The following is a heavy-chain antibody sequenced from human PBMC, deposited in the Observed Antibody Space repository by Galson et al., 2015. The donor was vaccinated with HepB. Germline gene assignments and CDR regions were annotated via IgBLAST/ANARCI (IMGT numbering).Heavy chain of an antibody. J-gene: IGHJ6*02. CDR1: GYTFTSYA. V-gene: IGHV1-3*01. Sequence: SVKVSCKASGYTFTSYAMHWVRQAPGQRLEWMGWINAGNGNTKYSQKFQGRVTITRDTSASTAYMELSSLRSEDTAVYYCARGGGRGYWVVVAATRNYYGMDVWGQGTTVTVSS. D-gene: IGHD2-15*01. CDR2: INAGNGNT. CDR3: ARGGGRGYWVVVAATRNYYGMDV.